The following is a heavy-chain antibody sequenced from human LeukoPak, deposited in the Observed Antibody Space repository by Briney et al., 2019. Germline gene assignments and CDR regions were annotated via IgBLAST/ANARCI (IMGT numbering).Heavy chain of an antibody. J-gene: IGHJ6*03. CDR1: VYTFTGYY. D-gene: IGHD6-13*01. V-gene: IGHV1-2*02. CDR2: INPNSGGT. Sequence: GASVTVSCKASVYTFTGYYMHWVRQAPGQGLEWMGWINPNSGGTNYAQKFQGRVTMTRDTSISTAYMELSRLRSDDTAVYYCARDTGYSSSWSPAYYYYYYMDVWGKGTTVTVSS. CDR3: ARDTGYSSSWSPAYYYYYYMDV.